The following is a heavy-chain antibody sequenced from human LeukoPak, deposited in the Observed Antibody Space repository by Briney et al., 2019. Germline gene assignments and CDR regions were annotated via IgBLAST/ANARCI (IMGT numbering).Heavy chain of an antibody. Sequence: GGSLRLSCAASGFTFSSYAMSWVRQAPGKGLEWVSAISGSGGSTYYADSVKGRFTISRDNSKNTLYLQMNSLRAEDTAVYYCAKGLSHRTSPAALDAFDIWGQGTMVTVSS. V-gene: IGHV3-23*01. CDR3: AKGLSHRTSPAALDAFDI. J-gene: IGHJ3*02. CDR2: ISGSGGST. D-gene: IGHD2-2*01. CDR1: GFTFSSYA.